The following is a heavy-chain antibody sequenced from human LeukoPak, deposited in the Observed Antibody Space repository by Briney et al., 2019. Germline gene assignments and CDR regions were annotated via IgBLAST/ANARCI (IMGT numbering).Heavy chain of an antibody. CDR1: GFAFSSYG. Sequence: QPGGSLRLSCAASGFAFSSYGMHWVRQAPGKGLEWVAVISYDGSNKYYADSVKGRFTISRDNSKNTLYLQMNSLRAEDTAVYYCAKELAGQWLVSIYYYYGMDVWGQGTTVTVSS. J-gene: IGHJ6*02. D-gene: IGHD6-19*01. CDR3: AKELAGQWLVSIYYYYGMDV. CDR2: ISYDGSNK. V-gene: IGHV3-30*18.